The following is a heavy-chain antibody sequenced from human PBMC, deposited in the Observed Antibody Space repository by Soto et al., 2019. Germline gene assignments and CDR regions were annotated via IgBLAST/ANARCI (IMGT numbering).Heavy chain of an antibody. CDR1: GFTFGDYA. CDR3: TRSGPIVVVFIDY. CDR2: IRSKAYGGTT. J-gene: IGHJ4*02. Sequence: GGSLRLSCTASGFTFGDYAMSWFRQAPGKGLEWVGFIRSKAYGGTTEYAASVKGRFTISRDDSKSIAYLQMNSLKTEDTAVYYCTRSGPIVVVFIDYWGQGTLVTVSS. D-gene: IGHD2-15*01. V-gene: IGHV3-49*03.